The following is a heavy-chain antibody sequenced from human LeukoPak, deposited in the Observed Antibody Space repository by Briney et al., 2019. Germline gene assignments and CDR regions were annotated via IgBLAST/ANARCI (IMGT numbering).Heavy chain of an antibody. Sequence: GGSLRLSCAASGFTFSSYAMSWVRQAPGKGLEGVSAFSGSGGSTFYADSVKGRFTISRDNAKNSLYLQMNSLRAEDTAVYYCAELGITMIGGVWGKGTTVTISS. D-gene: IGHD3-10*02. CDR3: AELGITMIGGV. CDR1: GFTFSSYA. CDR2: FSGSGGST. V-gene: IGHV3-23*01. J-gene: IGHJ6*04.